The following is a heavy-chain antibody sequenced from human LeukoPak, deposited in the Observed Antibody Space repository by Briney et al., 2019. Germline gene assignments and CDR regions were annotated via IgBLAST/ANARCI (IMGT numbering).Heavy chain of an antibody. V-gene: IGHV3-74*01. CDR3: AKDRDPMPSRGMDV. CDR2: IKSDGSDP. Sequence: GGSLRLSCAASGFTFSNYWMHWVRQGPGKGLVWVSRIKSDGSDPSYADSVKGRFTISRDNTKSTLYLQMNSLRAEDTAVYYCAKDRDPMPSRGMDVWGQGTTAAVSS. D-gene: IGHD2-2*01. J-gene: IGHJ6*02. CDR1: GFTFSNYW.